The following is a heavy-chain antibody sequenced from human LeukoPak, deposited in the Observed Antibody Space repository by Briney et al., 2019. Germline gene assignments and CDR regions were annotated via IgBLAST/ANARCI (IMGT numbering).Heavy chain of an antibody. J-gene: IGHJ4*02. CDR3: AKDAEHSSGWYPGN. CDR2: ILFDGNNK. Sequence: GGSLRLSCAASGFTFSTYGMHWVRQAPGKGLEWVAVILFDGNNKYYADSVRGRFTISRDNSKNTLYLQMNSLRDEDTAVYYCAKDAEHSSGWYPGNWGQGTQVIVSS. V-gene: IGHV3-30*18. CDR1: GFTFSTYG. D-gene: IGHD6-13*01.